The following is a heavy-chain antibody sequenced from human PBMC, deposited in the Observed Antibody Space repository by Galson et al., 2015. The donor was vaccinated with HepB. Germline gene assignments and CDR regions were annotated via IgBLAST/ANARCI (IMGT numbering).Heavy chain of an antibody. V-gene: IGHV4-59*01. CDR1: GGSISRYY. D-gene: IGHD5-18*01. CDR3: ARARGDTAVVFWFDL. Sequence: LSLTCTVSGGSISRYYWSWIRQPPGKGLEWIGYIYYSGGTNYNPSLKSRVTISVDTSKNQFSLKLSSVTAADTAVYYCARARGDTAVVFWFDLWGQGTLVTVSS. CDR2: IYYSGGT. J-gene: IGHJ5*02.